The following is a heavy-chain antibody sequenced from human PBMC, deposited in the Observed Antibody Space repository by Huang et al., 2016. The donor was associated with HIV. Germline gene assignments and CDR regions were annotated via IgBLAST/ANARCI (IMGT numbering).Heavy chain of an antibody. CDR2: IYWDDDK. Sequence: ITLKESGPTLVKPTQTLTLTCTFSGFSLSTNGVGVSWIRQPPGKALEWLALIYWDDDKRYSQALKSRITISKDTSKNQVVLTMTNMDPVDTATDYCAHKSLVGALSGAIDYWGQGTLVTVSS. V-gene: IGHV2-5*02. D-gene: IGHD3-3*01. J-gene: IGHJ4*02. CDR3: AHKSLVGALSGAIDY. CDR1: GFSLSTNGVG.